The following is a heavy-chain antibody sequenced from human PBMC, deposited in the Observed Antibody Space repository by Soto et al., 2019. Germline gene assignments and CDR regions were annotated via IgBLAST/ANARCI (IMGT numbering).Heavy chain of an antibody. CDR2: IRSKTDGGTT. V-gene: IGHV3-15*07. Sequence: EVQLVESGGGLVEPVGSLRLSCAASGFTFSNAWMNWVRQAPGKGLEWVGRIRSKTDGGTTDYAAPVKGRFTISRDDSKNTLFLQMNSLNTEDTAVYYCITLQYSSNLYWGQGALVTVSS. D-gene: IGHD2-2*01. CDR1: GFTFSNAW. J-gene: IGHJ4*02. CDR3: ITLQYSSNLY.